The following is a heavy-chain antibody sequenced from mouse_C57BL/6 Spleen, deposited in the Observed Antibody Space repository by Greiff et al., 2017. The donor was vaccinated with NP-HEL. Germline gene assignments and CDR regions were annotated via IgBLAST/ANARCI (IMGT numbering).Heavy chain of an antibody. CDR1: GYTFTSYW. D-gene: IGHD2-4*01. V-gene: IGHV1-64*01. CDR3: ARSGVDDYGYYYAMDY. J-gene: IGHJ4*01. CDR2: IHPNSGST. Sequence: QVQLQQPGAELVKPGASVKLSCKASGYTFTSYWMHWVKQRPGQGLEWIGMIHPNSGSTNYNEKFKSKATLTVDKSYSTAYMQLSSLTSEDSAVYYCARSGVDDYGYYYAMDYWGQGTSVTVSS.